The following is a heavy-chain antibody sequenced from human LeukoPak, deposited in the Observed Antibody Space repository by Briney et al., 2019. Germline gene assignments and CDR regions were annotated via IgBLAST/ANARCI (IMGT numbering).Heavy chain of an antibody. D-gene: IGHD6-19*01. V-gene: IGHV4-34*01. J-gene: IGHJ4*02. CDR3: ARDIAVAGKLDY. CDR1: GGSFSGYY. Sequence: PSETLSLTCAVYGGSFSGYYWSWIRQPPGKGLEWIGEINHSGSTNYNPSLKSRVTISVDTSKNQFSLKLSSVTAADTAVYYCARDIAVAGKLDYWGQGTLVTVSS. CDR2: INHSGST.